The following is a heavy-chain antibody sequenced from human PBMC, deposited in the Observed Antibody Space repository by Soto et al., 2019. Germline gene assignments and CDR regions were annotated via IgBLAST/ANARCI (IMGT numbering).Heavy chain of an antibody. J-gene: IGHJ4*02. Sequence: QVQLQESGPGLVRPSQTLSLTCRVSGGSISSSNYYWTWIRQPPGKGLEWIGYIDYSGNTYYNPSLQSRVTISVDTSDNQFSPTLTSVTAADTAVYYCARELTGYRYGPGEVYWGQGTLITVSS. D-gene: IGHD5-12*01. CDR2: IDYSGNT. CDR1: GGSISSSNYY. V-gene: IGHV4-30-4*01. CDR3: ARELTGYRYGPGEVY.